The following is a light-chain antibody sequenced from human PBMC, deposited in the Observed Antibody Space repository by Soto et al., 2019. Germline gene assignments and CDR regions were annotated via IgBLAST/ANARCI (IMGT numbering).Light chain of an antibody. CDR2: RAS. CDR1: QCLTTN. CDR3: QQYGSSLIT. Sequence: EIVLTQSPGTLSLSPGERATLSCRSAQCLTTNFAWYQQKPGQAPRLLIYRASSRATGIPDRFSGSGSGTDFTLTISRLEPEDFAVYYCQQYGSSLITFGQGTRLEIK. V-gene: IGKV3-20*01. J-gene: IGKJ5*01.